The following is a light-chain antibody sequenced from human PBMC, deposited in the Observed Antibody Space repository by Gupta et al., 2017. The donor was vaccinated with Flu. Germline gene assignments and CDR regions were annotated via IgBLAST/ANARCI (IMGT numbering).Light chain of an antibody. CDR2: KGS. CDR1: QSIDTW. CDR3: QQYKSFWT. J-gene: IGKJ1*01. V-gene: IGKV1-5*03. Sequence: DIQMTQSPSTLSASVGDRVTITCRASQSIDTWLAWYQQKPGKAPNLLIYKGSTLQSWVPSRFSRSGSGTQFTLTSSSLQPDDFATYYCQQYKSFWTFGQGTKVEVK.